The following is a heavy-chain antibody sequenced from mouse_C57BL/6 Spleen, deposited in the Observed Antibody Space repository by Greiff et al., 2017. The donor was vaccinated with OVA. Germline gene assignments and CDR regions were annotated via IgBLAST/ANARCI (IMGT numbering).Heavy chain of an antibody. CDR2: IYPRSGNT. Sequence: QVQLQQSGAELARPGASVKLSCKASGYTFTSYGISWVKQRTGQGLEWIGEIYPRSGNTYYNEKFKGKATLTADKSSSTAYMELRSLTSEDSAVYFCARRDSNYEAYWGQGTLVTVSA. CDR1: GYTFTSYG. J-gene: IGHJ3*01. V-gene: IGHV1-81*01. D-gene: IGHD2-5*01. CDR3: ARRDSNYEAY.